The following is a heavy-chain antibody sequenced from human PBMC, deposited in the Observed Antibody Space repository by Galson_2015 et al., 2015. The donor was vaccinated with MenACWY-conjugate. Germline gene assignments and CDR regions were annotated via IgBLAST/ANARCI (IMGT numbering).Heavy chain of an antibody. Sequence: SLRICCAAYGFTFGTYWMHWVRHAPGKRLVRVSRINSDGRSTSYADYVNGRFTISRDNAKNTLYLKMNSLRAEDTAVYYCARLGGNYRTTSHFDYWGQGTLVTVSS. CDR1: GFTFGTYW. CDR2: INSDGRST. J-gene: IGHJ4*02. V-gene: IGHV3-74*01. CDR3: ARLGGNYRTTSHFDY. D-gene: IGHD1-26*01.